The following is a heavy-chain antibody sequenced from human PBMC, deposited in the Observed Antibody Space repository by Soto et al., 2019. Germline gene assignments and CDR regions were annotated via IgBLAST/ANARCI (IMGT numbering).Heavy chain of an antibody. J-gene: IGHJ4*02. V-gene: IGHV1-3*04. CDR2: VDTGNGNT. Sequence: ASVKVSCKASGYTFTSYAIHWVRQAPGQSLEWMGWVDTGNGNTKYSQKFQGRVTITRDTYANTADMELSSLRSEDTAVYYCARAAKWHKRGVHAPQDDYFDYWGQGTLVTVSS. CDR3: ARAAKWHKRGVHAPQDDYFDY. D-gene: IGHD2-8*01. CDR1: GYTFTSYA.